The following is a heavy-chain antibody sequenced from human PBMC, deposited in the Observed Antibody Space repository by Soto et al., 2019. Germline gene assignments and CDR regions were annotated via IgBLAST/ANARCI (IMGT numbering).Heavy chain of an antibody. Sequence: QITLKESGPTLVKPTQTLTLTCTFSGFSLSTSGVGLGWIRQPPGKALEWLAGIFWDDDKRYSPSLKSRLTITKDTSRNQVVLTMPNMDPVDTATYYCAHRPSYGDYGGTFDYWGQGTLVTVSS. J-gene: IGHJ4*02. CDR2: IFWDDDK. CDR3: AHRPSYGDYGGTFDY. D-gene: IGHD4-17*01. CDR1: GFSLSTSGVG. V-gene: IGHV2-5*02.